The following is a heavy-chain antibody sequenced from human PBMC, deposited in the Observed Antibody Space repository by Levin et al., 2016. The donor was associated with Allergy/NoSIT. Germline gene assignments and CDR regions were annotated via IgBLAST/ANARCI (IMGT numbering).Heavy chain of an antibody. Sequence: SQTLSLTCAISGDSVSSNSAAWNWIRQSPSRGLEWLGRTYYRSKWYNDYAVSVKSRITITPDTSKNQFSLQLNSVTPEDTAIYYCAGGQGASGWFTYWGQGTLVTVSS. D-gene: IGHD6-19*01. CDR2: TYYRSKWYN. V-gene: IGHV6-1*01. CDR3: AGGQGASGWFTY. CDR1: GDSVSSNSAA. J-gene: IGHJ4*02.